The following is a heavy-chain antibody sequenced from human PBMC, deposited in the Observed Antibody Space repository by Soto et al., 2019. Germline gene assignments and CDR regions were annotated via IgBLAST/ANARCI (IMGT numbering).Heavy chain of an antibody. CDR3: ARDPRKFGGMYYFDY. CDR2: IIPIFGTA. Sequence: QVQLVQSGAEVKKPGSSVKVSCTASGGTFSSYAISWVRQAPGQGHEWMGGIIPIFGTANYAQKFQGRVTITADESTSSAYMELSSLRSEDTAVYYCARDPRKFGGMYYFDYWGQGTLVTVSS. V-gene: IGHV1-69*01. J-gene: IGHJ4*02. CDR1: GGTFSSYA. D-gene: IGHD3-10*01.